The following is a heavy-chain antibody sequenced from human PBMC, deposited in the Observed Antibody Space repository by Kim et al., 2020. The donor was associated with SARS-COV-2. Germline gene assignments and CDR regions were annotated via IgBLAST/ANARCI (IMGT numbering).Heavy chain of an antibody. CDR1: GFTFSSYG. J-gene: IGHJ6*02. V-gene: IGHV3-33*01. CDR2: IWYDGSNK. CDR3: ARDTRDYYGMDV. Sequence: GGSLRLSCAASGFTFSSYGMHWVRQAPGTGLEWVAVIWYDGSNKYYADSVKGRFTISRDNSKNTLYLQMNSLRAEDTAVYYCARDTRDYYGMDVWGQGTTVTVSS.